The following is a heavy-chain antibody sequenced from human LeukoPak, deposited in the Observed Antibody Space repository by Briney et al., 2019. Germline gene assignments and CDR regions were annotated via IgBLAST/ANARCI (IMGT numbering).Heavy chain of an antibody. J-gene: IGHJ4*02. V-gene: IGHV3-7*01. CDR2: IKQDGSEK. D-gene: IGHD3-10*01. Sequence: PGGSLRLSCAASGFTFSSYWMSWVRQAPGKGLEWVANIKQDGSEKYYVDSVKGRFTISRDSAKNSLYLQMNSLRAEDTAVYYCARDPYYGSGSSHYFDYWGQGTLVTVSS. CDR1: GFTFSSYW. CDR3: ARDPYYGSGSSHYFDY.